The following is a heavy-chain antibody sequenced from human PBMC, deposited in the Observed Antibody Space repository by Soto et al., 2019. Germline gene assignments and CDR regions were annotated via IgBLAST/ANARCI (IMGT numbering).Heavy chain of an antibody. Sequence: GESLKISCAASGFTFDDYAMHWVRQAPGKGLEWVSLISGDGGSTYYADSVKGRFTISRDNSKNSLYLQMNSLRTEDTALYYCAKDMSPIAAAGTDYYYGMDVWGQGTTVTVSS. CDR2: ISGDGGST. V-gene: IGHV3-43*02. J-gene: IGHJ6*02. CDR1: GFTFDDYA. D-gene: IGHD6-13*01. CDR3: AKDMSPIAAAGTDYYYGMDV.